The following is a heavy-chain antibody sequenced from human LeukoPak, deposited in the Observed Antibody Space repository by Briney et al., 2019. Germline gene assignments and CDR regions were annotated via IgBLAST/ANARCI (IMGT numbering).Heavy chain of an antibody. CDR1: GLTLNSSF. V-gene: IGHV3-53*01. Sequence: GGSLRLSCVASGLTLNSSFISWVRQAPGKGLEWVSVFYSGGATYFADSVKGRFTMSRDNSKNTLYLQMNNLRAEDTGMYYCARAVGGAFYMDVWGKGTTVTVSS. D-gene: IGHD2-15*01. CDR3: ARAVGGAFYMDV. CDR2: FYSGGAT. J-gene: IGHJ6*03.